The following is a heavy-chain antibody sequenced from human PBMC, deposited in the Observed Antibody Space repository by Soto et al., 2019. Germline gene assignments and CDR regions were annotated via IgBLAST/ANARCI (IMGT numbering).Heavy chain of an antibody. J-gene: IGHJ5*02. CDR1: GGSISSSSYY. D-gene: IGHD3-9*01. CDR2: IYYSVST. V-gene: IGHV4-39*01. Sequence: PSQPLSLTSTVSGGSISSSSYYWGWIRQPPGKRLEWIGSIYYSVSTYYNPSLKSRVTISVDTSKNQFSLKLSSVTAADTAVYYCARQIYRDNYDLLTGYYSWFDPWGQGTLVTVSS. CDR3: ARQIYRDNYDLLTGYYSWFDP.